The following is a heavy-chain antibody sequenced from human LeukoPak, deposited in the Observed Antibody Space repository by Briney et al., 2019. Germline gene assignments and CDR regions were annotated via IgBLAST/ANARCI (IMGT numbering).Heavy chain of an antibody. CDR1: GGSISSYN. CDR3: ANYHDYSNFQGAYYLDY. D-gene: IGHD4-11*01. Sequence: SETLSLTCTVSGGSISSYNWNWIRQPPGEGLEWIGDFHYSGSTNYNPSLKSRVTISVDTSKNQFSLKLSSVTAADTAVYYCANYHDYSNFQGAYYLDYWGQGTLVTVSS. CDR2: FHYSGST. V-gene: IGHV4-59*08. J-gene: IGHJ4*02.